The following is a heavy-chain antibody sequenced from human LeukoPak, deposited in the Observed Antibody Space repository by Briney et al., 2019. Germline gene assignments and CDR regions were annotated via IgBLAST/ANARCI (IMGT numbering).Heavy chain of an antibody. CDR1: GGSISSGSYY. D-gene: IGHD3-22*01. V-gene: IGHV4-61*02. CDR2: IYTSGST. CDR3: ARSLDYYDSSGYDAFDI. J-gene: IGHJ3*02. Sequence: SETLSLTCTVSGGSISSGSYYWSWIRQPAGKGLEWIGRIYTSGSTNYNPSLKSRVTISVDTSKNQFSLKLSSVTAADTAVYYCARSLDYYDSSGYDAFDIWGQGTMVTVSS.